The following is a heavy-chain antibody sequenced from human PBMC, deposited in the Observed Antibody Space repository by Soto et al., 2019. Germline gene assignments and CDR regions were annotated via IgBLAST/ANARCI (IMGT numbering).Heavy chain of an antibody. J-gene: IGHJ4*02. CDR2: IHIGGGT. V-gene: IGHV3-66*01. CDR1: GFTVSTNY. D-gene: IGHD2-15*01. Sequence: EVHLVESGGGLVQPGESLKLSCVVSGFTVSTNYMTWVRQAPGKGLEWVSGIHIGGGTYYADSVDGRITISRDNSENTLYLQINNLRTEDTAVYYCARVMPYCSGGSCHSVDYWGPGTLVNVSS. CDR3: ARVMPYCSGGSCHSVDY.